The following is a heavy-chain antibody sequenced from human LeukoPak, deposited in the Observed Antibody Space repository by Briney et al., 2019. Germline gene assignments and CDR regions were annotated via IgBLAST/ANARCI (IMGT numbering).Heavy chain of an antibody. D-gene: IGHD6-13*01. J-gene: IGHJ6*03. CDR2: ISAYNGNT. CDR3: AREPVIAAAGNYYYYMDV. CDR1: GYTFTSYG. Sequence: ASVTVSCKASGYTFTSYGISWVRQAPGQGREWMGWISAYNGNTNYAQKFQGRVTMTRDTSISTAYMELSRLRSDDTAVYYCAREPVIAAAGNYYYYMDVWGKGTTVTVSS. V-gene: IGHV1-18*01.